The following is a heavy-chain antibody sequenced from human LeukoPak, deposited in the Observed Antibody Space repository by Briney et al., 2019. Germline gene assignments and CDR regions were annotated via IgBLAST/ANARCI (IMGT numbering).Heavy chain of an antibody. V-gene: IGHV3-74*01. CDR2: INSEGSST. Sequence: GGSLRLSCAASGFTFSSYWTHWVRHAPGKGLVWVSRINSEGSSTSYADSVKGRFTISRDNTKNTLYLQMNSLRAEDTAVYYCARVYGSGSYYNVEPPFDYWGQGTLVTVSS. CDR3: ARVYGSGSYYNVEPPFDY. CDR1: GFTFSSYW. D-gene: IGHD3-10*01. J-gene: IGHJ4*02.